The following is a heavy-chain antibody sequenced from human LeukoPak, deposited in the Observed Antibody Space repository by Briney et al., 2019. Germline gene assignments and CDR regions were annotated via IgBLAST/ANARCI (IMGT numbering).Heavy chain of an antibody. J-gene: IGHJ5*02. V-gene: IGHV1-2*06. CDR3: ARARGITYYDFWSGYYNWFDP. Sequence: ASVKVSCKASGYTFTGYYTHWVRQAPGQGLEWMGRMNPDSGDTNYAQKFTGRVAMTRDTSISTAYMELSSLRSDDTAVYYCARARGITYYDFWSGYYNWFDPWGQGTLVTVSS. CDR1: GYTFTGYY. CDR2: MNPDSGDT. D-gene: IGHD3-3*01.